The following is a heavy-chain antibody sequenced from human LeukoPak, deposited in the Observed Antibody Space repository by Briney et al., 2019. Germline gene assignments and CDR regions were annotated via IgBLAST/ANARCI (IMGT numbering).Heavy chain of an antibody. CDR3: ARDRKDSYGTPVAY. Sequence: GGSLRLSCAASGFTFDDYAMYWVRQAPGKGLGWVSGISWNSGSIGYADSVKGRFTISRDNAKNSLYLQMNSLRAEDTAVYYCARDRKDSYGTPVAYWGQGTLVTVSS. V-gene: IGHV3-9*01. CDR1: GFTFDDYA. J-gene: IGHJ4*02. CDR2: ISWNSGSI. D-gene: IGHD3-10*01.